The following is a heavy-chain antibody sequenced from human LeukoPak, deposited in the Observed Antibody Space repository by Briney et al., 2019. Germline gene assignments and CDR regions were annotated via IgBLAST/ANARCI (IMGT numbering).Heavy chain of an antibody. CDR1: GGSISSHY. CDR3: ARSIAVAGLFDY. J-gene: IGHJ4*02. Sequence: SETLSLTCTVSGGSISSHYWSWIRQPPGKGLEWIGYIYYSGSTNYNPSLKSRVTISIDTSKNQLSLKLSSVTAADTAVYYCARSIAVAGLFDYWGQGTLVTVSS. D-gene: IGHD6-19*01. V-gene: IGHV4-59*08. CDR2: IYYSGST.